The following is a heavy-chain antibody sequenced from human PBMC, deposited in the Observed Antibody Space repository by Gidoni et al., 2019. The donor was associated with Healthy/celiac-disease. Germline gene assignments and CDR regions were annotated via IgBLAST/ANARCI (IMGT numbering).Heavy chain of an antibody. Sequence: EVQLVESGGGLVKPGGSLRLSCAASGFTFSRYSMNWVRQAPGKGLEWVSSISSSSSYIYYADSVKGRFTISRDNAKNSLYLQMNSLRAEDTAVYYCARDRRIQLWLRGGMDVWGQGTTVTVSS. J-gene: IGHJ6*02. CDR1: GFTFSRYS. CDR3: ARDRRIQLWLRGGMDV. V-gene: IGHV3-21*01. D-gene: IGHD5-18*01. CDR2: ISSSSSYI.